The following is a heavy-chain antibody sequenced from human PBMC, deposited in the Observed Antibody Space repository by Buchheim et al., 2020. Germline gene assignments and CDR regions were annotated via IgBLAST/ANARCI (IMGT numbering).Heavy chain of an antibody. CDR3: ARAEYYYDSSGYPHYWYFDL. D-gene: IGHD3-22*01. Sequence: QLQLQESGPGLVKPSETLSLTCTVSGGSLSSSSNYWGWIRQPPGKGLEWIGSIYYSGSTYYNPSLKSRATISVDTSKNQFSLKLSSVTAADTAVYYCARAEYYYDSSGYPHYWYFDLWGRGTL. V-gene: IGHV4-39*07. CDR2: IYYSGST. CDR1: GGSLSSSSNY. J-gene: IGHJ2*01.